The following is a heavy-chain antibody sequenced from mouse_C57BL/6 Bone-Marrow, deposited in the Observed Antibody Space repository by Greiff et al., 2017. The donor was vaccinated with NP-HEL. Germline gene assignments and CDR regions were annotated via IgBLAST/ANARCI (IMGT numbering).Heavy chain of an antibody. CDR1: GFTFSNYW. D-gene: IGHD2-5*01. J-gene: IGHJ3*01. Sequence: EVKLVESGGGLVQPGGSMKLSCVASGFTFSNYWMNWVRQSPEKGLEWVAQIRLKSDNYATHYAESVKGRFTISRDDSKSSVYLQMNNLRAEDTGIYYCTAYYSNPFAYWGQGTLVTVSA. V-gene: IGHV6-3*01. CDR3: TAYYSNPFAY. CDR2: IRLKSDNYAT.